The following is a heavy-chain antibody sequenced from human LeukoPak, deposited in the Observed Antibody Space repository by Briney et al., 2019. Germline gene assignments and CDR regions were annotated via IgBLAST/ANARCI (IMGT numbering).Heavy chain of an antibody. D-gene: IGHD3-10*01. CDR1: GGSFSGYY. V-gene: IGHV4-34*01. CDR3: ASFRWFGEAGFDD. Sequence: SETLSLTCAVYGGSFSGYYWSWIRQPPGKGLEWIGEINHSGSTNYNPSLKSRVTISVDTSKNQFSLKLSSVTAADTAVYYCASFRWFGEAGFDDWGQGTLVTVSS. CDR2: INHSGST. J-gene: IGHJ4*02.